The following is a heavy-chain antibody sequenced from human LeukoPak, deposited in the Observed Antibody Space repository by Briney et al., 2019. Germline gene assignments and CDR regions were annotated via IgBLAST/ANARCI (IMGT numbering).Heavy chain of an antibody. CDR2: INPNSGGT. J-gene: IGHJ6*03. D-gene: IGHD1-26*01. Sequence: GASVKVSCKASGYTFTSYGISWVRQAPGQGLEWMGWINPNSGGTNYAQKFQGRVTMTRDTSISTAYMELSRLRSDDTAVYYCASSTLVGAYYYYYYMDVWGKGTTVTVSS. V-gene: IGHV1-2*02. CDR1: GYTFTSYG. CDR3: ASSTLVGAYYYYYYMDV.